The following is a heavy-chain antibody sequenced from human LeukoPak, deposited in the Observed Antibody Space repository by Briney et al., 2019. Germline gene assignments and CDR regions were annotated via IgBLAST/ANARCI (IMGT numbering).Heavy chain of an antibody. CDR1: GFTFSSYA. Sequence: GGSLRLSCAASGFTFSSYAMSWVRQAPGKGLEWVSAISGSGGSTYYADSVKGRFTISRDNSKNTLSLQMNSLRAEDTAVYFCAKDWGSSSLYLVNWGQGTLVTVSS. J-gene: IGHJ4*02. D-gene: IGHD6-6*01. V-gene: IGHV3-23*01. CDR2: ISGSGGST. CDR3: AKDWGSSSLYLVN.